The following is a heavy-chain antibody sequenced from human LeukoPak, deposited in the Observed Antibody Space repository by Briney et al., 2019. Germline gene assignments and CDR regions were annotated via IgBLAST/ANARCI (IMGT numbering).Heavy chain of an antibody. Sequence: PGRSLRPSCAASGFTFSAYVMHWVRQAPGKGLECVAVISNDGNEKYYADSVKGRVTISRDNSKNTPFLQMDSLRAEDTAMYYCAKVRGDHAHLQDDFDYWGQETLVTVSS. CDR3: AKVRGDHAHLQDDFDY. CDR1: GFTFSAYV. CDR2: ISNDGNEK. V-gene: IGHV3-30*04. J-gene: IGHJ4*02. D-gene: IGHD2-21*02.